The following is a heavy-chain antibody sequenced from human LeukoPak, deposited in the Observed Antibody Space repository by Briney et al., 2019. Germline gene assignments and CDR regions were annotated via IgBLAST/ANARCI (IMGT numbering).Heavy chain of an antibody. CDR1: GFTFSSYS. Sequence: PGGSLRLSCAASGFTFSSYSMNWVRQAPGKGLEWVSSISSSSSYIYYADSVKGRFTISRDNAKNSLYLQMNSLRAEDTAVYYCARAPTVVTLRXKYYYYMDVXXXGXTXTVSS. V-gene: IGHV3-21*01. J-gene: IGHJ6*03. CDR3: ARAPTVVTLRXKYYYYMDV. CDR2: ISSSSSYI. D-gene: IGHD4-23*01.